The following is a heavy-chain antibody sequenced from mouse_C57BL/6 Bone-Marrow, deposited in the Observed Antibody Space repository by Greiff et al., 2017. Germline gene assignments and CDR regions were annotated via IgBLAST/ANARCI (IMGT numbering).Heavy chain of an antibody. Sequence: EVQLVESGGDLVKPGGSLKLSCAASGFTFSSYGMSWVRQTPDKRLAWVATISSGGSYTYYPDSVKGRFTISRDNAKNTLYLQMSSLKSEDTAMYYCARLYYGSSLAWFAYWGQGTLVTVSA. J-gene: IGHJ3*01. D-gene: IGHD1-1*01. CDR3: ARLYYGSSLAWFAY. V-gene: IGHV5-6*01. CDR1: GFTFSSYG. CDR2: ISSGGSYT.